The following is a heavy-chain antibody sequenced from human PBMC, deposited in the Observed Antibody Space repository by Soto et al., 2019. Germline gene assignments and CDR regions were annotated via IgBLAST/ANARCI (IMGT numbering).Heavy chain of an antibody. V-gene: IGHV3-23*01. CDR2: ISGSGGST. CDR1: GFTFSSYA. D-gene: IGHD2-8*01. CDR3: ATWCRCAFDI. Sequence: EVQLLASGGGLVQPGGSLRLSCAASGFTFSSYAISWVRHAPGKGLEWVSDISGSGGSTYYADSVKGRFTISRDNSKNTLYLQMNSLRAEDTAVYDGATWCRCAFDICGQGTMVTVSS. J-gene: IGHJ3*02.